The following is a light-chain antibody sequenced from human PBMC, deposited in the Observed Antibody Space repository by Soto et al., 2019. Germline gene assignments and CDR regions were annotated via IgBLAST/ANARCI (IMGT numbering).Light chain of an antibody. Sequence: QSALTQPASVSGSPGQSITISCTGSSSDVGGYKYVSWYQQHPDKAPKLIIYDVTYRPSGISNRFSGSKSGNTASLTISGLQAEDEADYFCSSYTSSNTVVFGGGTQLTVL. V-gene: IGLV2-14*03. CDR2: DVT. CDR3: SSYTSSNTVV. J-gene: IGLJ7*01. CDR1: SSDVGGYKY.